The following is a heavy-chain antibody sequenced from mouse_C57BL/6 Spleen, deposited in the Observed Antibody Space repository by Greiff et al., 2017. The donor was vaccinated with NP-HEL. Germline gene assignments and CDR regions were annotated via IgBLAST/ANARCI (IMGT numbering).Heavy chain of an antibody. D-gene: IGHD1-1*01. CDR2: IDPSDSET. J-gene: IGHJ4*01. V-gene: IGHV1-52*01. Sequence: QVQLQQPGAELVRPGSSVKLSCKASGYTFTSYWMHWVKQRPIQGLEWIGNIDPSDSETHYNQKFKDKATLTVDKSSSTAYMQLSSLTSEDSAVYYCARGLLLREAYAMDYWGQGTSVTVSS. CDR3: ARGLLLREAYAMDY. CDR1: GYTFTSYW.